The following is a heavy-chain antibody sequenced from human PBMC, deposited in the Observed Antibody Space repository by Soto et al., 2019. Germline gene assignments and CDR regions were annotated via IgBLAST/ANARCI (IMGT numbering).Heavy chain of an antibody. CDR1: GGSISSGDYY. CDR3: ARALSAAGNHYFDY. V-gene: IGHV4-30-4*01. CDR2: IYYSGST. Sequence: SETLSLTCTVSGGSISSGDYYWSWIRQPPGKGLEWIGYIYYSGSTYYNPSLKSRVTISVDTSKNQFSLKLSSVTAADTAVYYCARALSAAGNHYFDYWGPGTLVTVSS. J-gene: IGHJ4*02. D-gene: IGHD6-13*01.